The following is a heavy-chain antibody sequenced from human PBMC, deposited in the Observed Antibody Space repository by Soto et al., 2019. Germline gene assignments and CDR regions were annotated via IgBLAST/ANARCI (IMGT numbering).Heavy chain of an antibody. Sequence: PGGSLRLSCAASGFTFSSYAMSWVRQAPGKGLEWVSAISGSGGSTYYADSVKGRFTISGDNSKNTLYLQMNSLRAEDTAVYYCAKHSRYYYYGMDVWGQGTTVTVSS. CDR1: GFTFSSYA. CDR3: AKHSRYYYYGMDV. CDR2: ISGSGGST. D-gene: IGHD2-21*01. J-gene: IGHJ6*02. V-gene: IGHV3-23*01.